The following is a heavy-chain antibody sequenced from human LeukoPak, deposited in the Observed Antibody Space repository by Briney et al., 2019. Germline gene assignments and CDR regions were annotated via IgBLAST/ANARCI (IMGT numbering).Heavy chain of an antibody. J-gene: IGHJ3*02. CDR3: AKDHEGDYYDQLLGAFDI. D-gene: IGHD3-22*01. V-gene: IGHV3-23*01. Sequence: PGGSLRLSCAASGFTFSSYSMNWVRQAPGKGLEWVSAISGSGGSTYYADSVKGRFTISRDNSKNTLYLQMNSLRAEDTAVYYCAKDHEGDYYDQLLGAFDIWGQGTMVTASS. CDR1: GFTFSSYS. CDR2: ISGSGGST.